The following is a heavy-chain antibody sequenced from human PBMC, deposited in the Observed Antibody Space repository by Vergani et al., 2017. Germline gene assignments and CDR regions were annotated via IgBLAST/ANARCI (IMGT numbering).Heavy chain of an antibody. CDR2: INHSGST. CDR3: ARNYYGGNSFLR. Sequence: QVQLQQWGAGLLKPSETLPLTCAVYGGSFSGYYWSWIRQPPGKGLEWCGEINHSGSTNYNPSLKSRVTISVDTSKNQFSLKLSSVTAADTAVYYCARNYYGGNSFLRWGQGTLVTVSS. J-gene: IGHJ4*02. V-gene: IGHV4-34*01. D-gene: IGHD4-23*01. CDR1: GGSFSGYY.